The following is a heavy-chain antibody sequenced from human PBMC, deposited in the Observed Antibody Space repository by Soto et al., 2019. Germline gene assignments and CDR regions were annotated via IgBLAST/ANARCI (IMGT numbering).Heavy chain of an antibody. J-gene: IGHJ2*01. V-gene: IGHV4-59*01. Sequence: SETLSLTCTVSGGSISSYYWSWIRQPPGKGLERIGYIYYSGSTNYNPSLKSRVTISVDTSKNQFSLKLSSVTAADTAVYYCARMTGDWYFDLWGRGTLVTVSS. CDR3: ARMTGDWYFDL. CDR1: GGSISSYY. CDR2: IYYSGST.